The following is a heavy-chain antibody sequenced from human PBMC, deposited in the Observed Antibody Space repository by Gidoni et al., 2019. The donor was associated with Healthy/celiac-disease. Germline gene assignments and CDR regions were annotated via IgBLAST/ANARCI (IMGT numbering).Heavy chain of an antibody. V-gene: IGHV3-23*01. J-gene: IGHJ3*02. CDR3: AKGRGYCSSTSCYSGAFDI. CDR1: GFTFSSYD. CDR2: ISGSGGST. D-gene: IGHD2-2*01. Sequence: EVQLLESGGGLVQPGGSLRLSCAASGFTFSSYDMSWVRQAPGKGLEWVSAISGSGGSTYYADSVKGRFTISRDNSKNTLYLQMNSLRAEDTAVYYCAKGRGYCSSTSCYSGAFDIWGQGTMVTVSS.